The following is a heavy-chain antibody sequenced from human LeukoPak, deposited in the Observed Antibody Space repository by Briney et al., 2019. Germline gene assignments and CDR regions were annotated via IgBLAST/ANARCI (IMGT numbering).Heavy chain of an antibody. Sequence: GASVKVSCKASGGTFSSYAISWVRQAPGQGLEWMGGIIPIFGTANYAQKLQGRVTMTTDTSTSTAYMELRSLRSDDTAVYFCARASRWELVDYWGQGTLVTVSS. CDR2: IIPIFGTA. CDR1: GGTFSSYA. J-gene: IGHJ4*02. CDR3: ARASRWELVDY. V-gene: IGHV1-69*05. D-gene: IGHD3-10*01.